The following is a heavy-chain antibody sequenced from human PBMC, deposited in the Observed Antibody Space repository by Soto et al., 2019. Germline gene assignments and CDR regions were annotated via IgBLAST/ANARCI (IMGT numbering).Heavy chain of an antibody. CDR1: AFTFSSYA. CDR3: ARVTGTTAARAYFDY. J-gene: IGHJ4*02. Sequence: QVQLVESGGGVVQPGRSLRLSCAASAFTFSSYAMHWVRQAPGKGLEWVAVISSDGSDKYYADSVKGRFTISRDNSKNMLYFQMNSLRAEDMAVYYCARVTGTTAARAYFDYWGQGTLVTVSS. CDR2: ISSDGSDK. D-gene: IGHD1-1*01. V-gene: IGHV3-30*14.